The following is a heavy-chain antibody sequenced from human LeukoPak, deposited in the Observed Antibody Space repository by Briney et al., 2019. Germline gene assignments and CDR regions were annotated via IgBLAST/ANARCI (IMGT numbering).Heavy chain of an antibody. CDR2: ISWDGTT. D-gene: IGHD3-22*01. CDR1: GFTFEDYT. Sequence: GGSLRLSCTASGFTFEDYTMHWVRQAPGKTLEWVSLISWDGTTYYRDSVKGQFTISRDNSKDSLYLQMDSLRSEDTAFYYCVMGLSYESSGSFFDSWGQGTLLTVS. J-gene: IGHJ4*02. CDR3: VMGLSYESSGSFFDS. V-gene: IGHV3-43*01.